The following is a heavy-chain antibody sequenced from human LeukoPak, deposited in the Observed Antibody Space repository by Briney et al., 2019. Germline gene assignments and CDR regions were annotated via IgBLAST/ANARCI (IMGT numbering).Heavy chain of an antibody. V-gene: IGHV4-4*07. CDR2: IYTSGGT. D-gene: IGHD4-23*01. J-gene: IGHJ4*02. CDR3: ARVTDYGGNHDY. CDR1: GGSIGSYY. Sequence: SETLSLTCTVSGGSIGSYYWSWIRQPAGKGLEWIGRIYTSGGTVYNPSLKSRVTMSVDTSKNQFSLKLSSVTAADTAVYYCARVTDYGGNHDYWGQGTLVTVSS.